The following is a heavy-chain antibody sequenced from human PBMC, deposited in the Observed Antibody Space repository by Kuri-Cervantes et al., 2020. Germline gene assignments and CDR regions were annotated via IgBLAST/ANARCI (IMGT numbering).Heavy chain of an antibody. Sequence: GSLKISCAASGFIFGTYGMHWVRQAPGKGLEWVAVISFDGTKTDYADSVKGRFIISRDNSKNTLYVQLSSLRIEDTAVYYCAGGRRPYYYDSPGDYWGQGTLVTVSS. J-gene: IGHJ4*02. V-gene: IGHV3-30-3*01. CDR1: GFIFGTYG. D-gene: IGHD3-22*01. CDR2: ISFDGTKT. CDR3: AGGRRPYYYDSPGDY.